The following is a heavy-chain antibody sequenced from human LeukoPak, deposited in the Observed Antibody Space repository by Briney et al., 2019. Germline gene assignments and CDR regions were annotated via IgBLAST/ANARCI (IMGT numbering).Heavy chain of an antibody. CDR2: ISWNSGSI. D-gene: IGHD2-2*01. CDR1: GFTFDDYA. J-gene: IGHJ4*02. CDR3: VRDASASFRHFDY. V-gene: IGHV3-9*01. Sequence: PGGSLRLSCAASGFTFDDYAMHWVRQAPGKGLEWVSGISWNSGSIGYADSVKGRFTISRDNAKNSLYLQMNSLRAEDTALYYCVRDASASFRHFDYWGQGTQVTVFS.